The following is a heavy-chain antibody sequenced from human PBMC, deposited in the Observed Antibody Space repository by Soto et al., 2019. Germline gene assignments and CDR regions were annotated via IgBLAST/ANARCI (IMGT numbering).Heavy chain of an antibody. CDR1: GFAFSSFW. CDR3: ATDANEYLWEYYFDF. J-gene: IGHJ4*02. D-gene: IGHD3-16*01. Sequence: VQLVESGGGLVQPGGSLTLSCAASGFAFSSFWMSWVRQAPGKGLEWVAFISHDGSNQYYADSMKGRFTISRDNSKNTLYLQMNSLRPDDTAVYYCATDANEYLWEYYFDFWGQGTLVTVSS. V-gene: IGHV3-30*03. CDR2: ISHDGSNQ.